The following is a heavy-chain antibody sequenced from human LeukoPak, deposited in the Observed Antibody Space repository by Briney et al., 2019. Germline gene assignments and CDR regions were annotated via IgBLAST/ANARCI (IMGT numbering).Heavy chain of an antibody. J-gene: IGHJ3*02. CDR2: INPSGGST. Sequence: ASVKVSCKASGYTFTSYYMHWVRQAPGQGLEWMGIINPSGGSTSYAQKFQGRVTMTRDKSTSTVYMELSSLRSEDTAVYYCARVSSGTRDAFDIWGQGTMVTVSS. CDR1: GYTFTSYY. V-gene: IGHV1-46*01. D-gene: IGHD3-10*01. CDR3: ARVSSGTRDAFDI.